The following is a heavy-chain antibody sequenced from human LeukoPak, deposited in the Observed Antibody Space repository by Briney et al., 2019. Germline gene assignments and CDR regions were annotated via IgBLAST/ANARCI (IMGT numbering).Heavy chain of an antibody. CDR3: ARGRLGSSWGDYMDV. D-gene: IGHD6-13*01. CDR1: GGSISSYY. J-gene: IGHJ6*03. Sequence: SETLSLTCTVSGGSISSYYWSWIRQPPGKGQEYIGSIYYSGSTNYNPSLRSRVTISVDTSKNQISLRLTSVTAADTAVYYCARGRLGSSWGDYMDVWGKGTTVTVSS. CDR2: IYYSGST. V-gene: IGHV4-59*01.